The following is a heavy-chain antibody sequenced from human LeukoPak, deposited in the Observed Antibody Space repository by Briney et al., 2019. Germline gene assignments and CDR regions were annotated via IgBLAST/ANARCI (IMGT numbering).Heavy chain of an antibody. V-gene: IGHV3-30*18. Sequence: PGGSLRLSCAASGFTFSSYGMHWVRQAPGKGLEWVAVISYDGSNKYYADSVKGRFTISRDNSKNTLYLQMNSLRAEDTAVYYCAKDRGYYGSGSHFDYWGQGTLVTVSS. CDR3: AKDRGYYGSGSHFDY. J-gene: IGHJ4*02. D-gene: IGHD3-10*01. CDR2: ISYDGSNK. CDR1: GFTFSSYG.